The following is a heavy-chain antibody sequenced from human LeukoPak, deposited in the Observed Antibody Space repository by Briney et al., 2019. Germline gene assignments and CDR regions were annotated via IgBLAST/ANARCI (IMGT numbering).Heavy chain of an antibody. Sequence: SETLSLTCAVYGGSFSGYYWSWIRQPPGKGLEWIGEINHSGSTNYNPSLKSRVTISVDTSKNQFSLKLSSVTAVDTAVYHCARGNVRRTYYDYVWGKLDYWGQGTLVTVSS. J-gene: IGHJ4*02. D-gene: IGHD3-16*01. CDR3: ARGNVRRTYYDYVWGKLDY. V-gene: IGHV4-34*01. CDR1: GGSFSGYY. CDR2: INHSGST.